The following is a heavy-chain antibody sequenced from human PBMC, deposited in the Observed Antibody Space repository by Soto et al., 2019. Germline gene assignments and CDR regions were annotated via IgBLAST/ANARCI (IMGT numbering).Heavy chain of an antibody. V-gene: IGHV4-59*01. CDR2: IFYSGST. D-gene: IGHD5-18*01. CDR1: GGSIRSYY. CDR3: ARGAADTAMVDS. Sequence: SETLSLTCTVSGGSIRSYYWTWIRQPPGKGLEWLGYIFYSGSTFYNPSLKSRVTISIHTSKSQFSLQLTSVTVADTAVYYCARGAADTAMVDSWGQGTLVTVSS. J-gene: IGHJ4*02.